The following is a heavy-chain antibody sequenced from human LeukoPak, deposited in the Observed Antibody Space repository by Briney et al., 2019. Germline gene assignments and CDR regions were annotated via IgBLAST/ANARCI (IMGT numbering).Heavy chain of an antibody. V-gene: IGHV4-59*01. CDR3: ARYVVAGTGSGYGMDV. CDR1: GDSISSYY. D-gene: IGHD6-19*01. J-gene: IGHJ6*02. Sequence: PSETLSLTCTVTGDSISSYYWSWIRQPPGKGLEWIGYIYYSGSTNYNPSLKSRVTISVDTSKNQFSLKLSSVTAADTAVYYCARYVVAGTGSGYGMDVWGQGTTVIVSS. CDR2: IYYSGST.